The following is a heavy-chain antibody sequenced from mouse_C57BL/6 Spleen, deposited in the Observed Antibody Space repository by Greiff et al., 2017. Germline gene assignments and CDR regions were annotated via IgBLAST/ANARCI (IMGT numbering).Heavy chain of an antibody. V-gene: IGHV1-72*01. CDR3: ARSGGRYDYDAYWYFDV. CDR2: IDPNRGGT. Sequence: VQLQQPGAELVKPGASVKLSCKASGYTFTSYWMHWVKQRPGRGLEWIGRIDPNRGGTKYNEKFKSKATLTVDKPSSTAYMQLSSLTSEDSAVYYCARSGGRYDYDAYWYFDVWGTGTTVTVSS. J-gene: IGHJ1*03. D-gene: IGHD2-4*01. CDR1: GYTFTSYW.